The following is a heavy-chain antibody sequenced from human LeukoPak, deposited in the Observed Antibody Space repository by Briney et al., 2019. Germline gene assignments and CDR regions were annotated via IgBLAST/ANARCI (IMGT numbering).Heavy chain of an antibody. CDR3: ARDAREYYYDSSGYYAFDI. CDR2: MNPNSGNT. D-gene: IGHD3-22*01. Sequence: ASGKVACKASGYTFTSYDINWVRQATGQGLEWMGWMNPNSGNTGYAQKLQGRVTMTTDTSTSTAYMELRSLRSDDTAVYYCARDAREYYYDSSGYYAFDIWGQGTMVTVSS. J-gene: IGHJ3*02. CDR1: GYTFTSYD. V-gene: IGHV1-8*02.